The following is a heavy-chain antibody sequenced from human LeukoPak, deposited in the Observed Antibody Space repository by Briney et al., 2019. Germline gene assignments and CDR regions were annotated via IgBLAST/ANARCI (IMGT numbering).Heavy chain of an antibody. CDR1: GFTFSSYG. CDR3: ARSYSSSWYAEFFGDY. CDR2: ISGSGGST. J-gene: IGHJ4*02. V-gene: IGHV3-23*01. D-gene: IGHD6-13*01. Sequence: QPGGSLGLSCAASGFTFSSYGMSWVRQAPGKGLEWVSAISGSGGSTYYADSVKGRFTISRDNAKNSLYLQMNSLRAEDTAVYYCARSYSSSWYAEFFGDYWGQGTLVTVSS.